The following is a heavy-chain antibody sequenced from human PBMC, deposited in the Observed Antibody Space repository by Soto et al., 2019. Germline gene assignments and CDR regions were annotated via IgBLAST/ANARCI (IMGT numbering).Heavy chain of an antibody. Sequence: GASVKVSCKVSGYTLTELSMHWVRQAPGKGLEWMGGFDPEDGETIYAQKFQGRVTMTEDTSTDTAYMELSSLRSEDTAVYYCANFAVVTHLNWFDPWGQGTLVTVSS. CDR1: GYTLTELS. CDR2: FDPEDGET. J-gene: IGHJ5*02. D-gene: IGHD2-15*01. V-gene: IGHV1-24*01. CDR3: ANFAVVTHLNWFDP.